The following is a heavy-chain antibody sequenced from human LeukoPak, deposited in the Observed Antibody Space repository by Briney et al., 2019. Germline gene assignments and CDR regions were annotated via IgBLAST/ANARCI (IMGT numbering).Heavy chain of an antibody. Sequence: PGGSLRLSCAASGFTFSSYSMNWVRQAPGKGLEWVSSISSSSSYIYYVDSVKGRFTISRDNAKNSLYLQMNSLRAEDTAVYYCARVTSIAARNWGQGTLVTVSS. CDR3: ARVTSIAARN. CDR1: GFTFSSYS. J-gene: IGHJ4*02. D-gene: IGHD6-6*01. V-gene: IGHV3-21*01. CDR2: ISSSSSYI.